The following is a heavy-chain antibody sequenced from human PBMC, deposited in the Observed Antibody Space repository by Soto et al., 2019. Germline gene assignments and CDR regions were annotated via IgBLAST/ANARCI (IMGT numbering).Heavy chain of an antibody. Sequence: SETLSLTCAVYGGSFSGYYWSWIRQPPGKGLEWIGEINHSGSTNYNPSLKSRVTISVDTSKNQSSLKLSSVTAADTAVYYCARSDSSGYYPSGDYWGQGTLVTVS. CDR3: ARSDSSGYYPSGDY. CDR2: INHSGST. J-gene: IGHJ4*02. CDR1: GGSFSGYY. D-gene: IGHD3-22*01. V-gene: IGHV4-34*01.